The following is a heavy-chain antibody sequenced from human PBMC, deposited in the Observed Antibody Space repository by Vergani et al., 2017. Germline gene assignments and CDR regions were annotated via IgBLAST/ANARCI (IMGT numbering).Heavy chain of an antibody. D-gene: IGHD5-24*01. CDR1: GGTFSSYA. CDR2: IIPIFGTA. V-gene: IGHV1-69*01. J-gene: IGHJ4*02. CDR3: ARSLRRDGYSPTFDY. Sequence: QVQLVQSGAEVKKPGSSVKVSCKASGGTFSSYAISWVRQAPGQGLEWMGGIIPIFGTANYAQKFQGRVTITAEESTGTAYMELSSLRSEDTAVYYCARSLRRDGYSPTFDYWGQGTLVTVSS.